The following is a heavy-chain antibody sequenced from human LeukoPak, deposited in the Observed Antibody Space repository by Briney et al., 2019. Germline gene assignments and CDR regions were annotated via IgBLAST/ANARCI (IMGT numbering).Heavy chain of an antibody. CDR3: ARWYSSSWAFDY. CDR2: IYYSGST. J-gene: IGHJ4*02. V-gene: IGHV4-30-4*01. Sequence: SQTLSLTCTVSGGSISSGDYYWSWIRQPPGKGLEWIGYIYYSGSTYYNPSLKSRVTISVDTSKNQFSLKLSSVTAADTAVYYFARWYSSSWAFDYWGQGTLVTVSS. D-gene: IGHD6-13*01. CDR1: GGSISSGDYY.